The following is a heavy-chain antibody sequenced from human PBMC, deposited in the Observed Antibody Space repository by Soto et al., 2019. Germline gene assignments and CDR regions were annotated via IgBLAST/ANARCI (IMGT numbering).Heavy chain of an antibody. J-gene: IGHJ1*01. D-gene: IGHD3-10*01. CDR1: GGSFSGYY. V-gene: IGHV4-34*01. CDR3: ARGMGRVYFQH. Sequence: QVQLQQWGAGLLKPSEPLSLTCAVYGGSFSGYYWSWIRHPPGKGLEWIGEINHSGSTNYNPSLKSRVTISVDTSKNQFSLKLSSVTAADTAVYYCARGMGRVYFQHWGQGTLVTVSS. CDR2: INHSGST.